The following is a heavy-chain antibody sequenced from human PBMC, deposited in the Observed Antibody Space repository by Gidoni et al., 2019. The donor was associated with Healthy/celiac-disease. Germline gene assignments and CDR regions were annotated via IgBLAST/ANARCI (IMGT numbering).Heavy chain of an antibody. CDR1: GFTFSSYG. V-gene: IGHV3-30*03. CDR2: ISYDGSNK. D-gene: IGHD3-10*01. Sequence: QVQLVESGGGVVQPGRSLRLSCAASGFTFSSYGMHWVRQAPGKGLEWVAVISYDGSNKYYADSVKGRFTISRDNSKNTLYLQMNSLRAEDTAVYYCVGWFGELPNWFDPWGQGTLVTVSS. CDR3: VGWFGELPNWFDP. J-gene: IGHJ5*02.